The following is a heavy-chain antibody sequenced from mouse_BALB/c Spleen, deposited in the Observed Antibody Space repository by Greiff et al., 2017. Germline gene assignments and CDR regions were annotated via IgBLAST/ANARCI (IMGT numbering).Heavy chain of an antibody. CDR2: ISSGGST. CDR1: GFTFSSYA. V-gene: IGHV5-6-5*01. D-gene: IGHD1-1*01. J-gene: IGHJ3*01. CDR3: AREGYGSSWFAY. Sequence: EVNLVESGGGLVKPGGSLKLSCAASGFTFSSYAMSWVRQTPEKRLEWVASISSGGSTYYPDSVKGRFTISRDNARNILYLQMSSLRSEDTAMYYCAREGYGSSWFAYWGQGTLVTVSA.